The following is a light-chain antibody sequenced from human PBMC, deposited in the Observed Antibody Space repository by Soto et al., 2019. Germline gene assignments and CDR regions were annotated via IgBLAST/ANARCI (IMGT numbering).Light chain of an antibody. CDR2: WAS. CDR1: QSVLYSSNNMNY. Sequence: DIVMTQSPDSLAVSLGERATINCKSSQSVLYSSNNMNYLAWYQQKPGQPPKLIFYWASTRESGVPDRFSGSGSETYFTLSISSLQAEDVAVYYCQQYYSARSFGQGTKVEIK. V-gene: IGKV4-1*01. CDR3: QQYYSARS. J-gene: IGKJ1*01.